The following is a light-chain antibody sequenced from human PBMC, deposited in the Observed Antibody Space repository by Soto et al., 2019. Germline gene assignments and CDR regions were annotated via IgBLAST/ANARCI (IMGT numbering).Light chain of an antibody. CDR3: QQYNTSPRT. CDR2: GAS. J-gene: IGKJ1*01. Sequence: EIVMTQSPATLSVSPGERATLSCRASQSVSSNLAWYQLKPGQAPRLLIYGASTRATGIPDRFSGSGSGTDFTLTISRLEPEDFAVYYCQQYNTSPRTFGQGTKVDIK. V-gene: IGKV3D-15*01. CDR1: QSVSSN.